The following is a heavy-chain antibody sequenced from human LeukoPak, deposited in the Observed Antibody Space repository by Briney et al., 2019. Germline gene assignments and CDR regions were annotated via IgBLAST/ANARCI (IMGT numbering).Heavy chain of an antibody. J-gene: IGHJ3*02. CDR1: GGSFSGYY. D-gene: IGHD2-21*02. Sequence: PSETLSLTCAVYGGSFSGYYWSWIRQPPGKGLEWIGEINHTGSTNYNPSLKSRVTISVDTSKNQFSLKLSSVTAADTAVYYCASSGRVVTASLASFDIWGQGTMVTVSS. V-gene: IGHV4-34*01. CDR2: INHTGST. CDR3: ASSGRVVTASLASFDI.